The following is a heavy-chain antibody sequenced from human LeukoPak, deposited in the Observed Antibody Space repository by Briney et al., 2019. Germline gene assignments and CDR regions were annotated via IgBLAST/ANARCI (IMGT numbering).Heavy chain of an antibody. CDR1: GHTLTKAS. J-gene: IGHJ4*02. D-gene: IGHD1-26*01. V-gene: IGHV1-24*01. CDR2: FDPIDGDT. Sequence: ASVKVSCKISGHTLTKASMHWVRQAPGKGLEWMGGFDPIDGDTVYAQKFQGRVTMTEDTSSETAYMELNSLRFDDTAVYYCASRGPGGSLDYWGQGTLVTVSS. CDR3: ASRGPGGSLDY.